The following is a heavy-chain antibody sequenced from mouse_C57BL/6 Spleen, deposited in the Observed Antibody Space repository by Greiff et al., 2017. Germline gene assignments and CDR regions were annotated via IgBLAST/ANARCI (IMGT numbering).Heavy chain of an antibody. Sequence: EVHLVESGGGLVKPGGSLKLSCAASGFTFSSYAMSWVRQTPEKRLEWVATISDGGSYTYYPDNVKGRFTISRDNAKNNLYLQMSHLKSEDTAMYYCAREGDDFDYWGQGTTLTVSS. CDR1: GFTFSSYA. CDR3: AREGDDFDY. CDR2: ISDGGSYT. J-gene: IGHJ2*01. D-gene: IGHD3-3*01. V-gene: IGHV5-4*01.